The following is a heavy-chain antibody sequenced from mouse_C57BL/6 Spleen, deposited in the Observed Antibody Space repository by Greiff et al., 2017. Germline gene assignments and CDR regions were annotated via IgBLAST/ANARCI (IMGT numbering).Heavy chain of an antibody. J-gene: IGHJ2*01. CDR3: ARQGKALFDY. CDR2: ISSGGSYT. D-gene: IGHD2-1*01. Sequence: EVHQVESGGDLVKPGGSLKLSCAASGFTFSSYGMSWVRQTPDKRLEWVATISSGGSYTYYPDSVKGRFTIPRDNAKNTLYLQMSSLKSEDTAMYYCARQGKALFDYWGQGTTLTVSS. CDR1: GFTFSSYG. V-gene: IGHV5-6*01.